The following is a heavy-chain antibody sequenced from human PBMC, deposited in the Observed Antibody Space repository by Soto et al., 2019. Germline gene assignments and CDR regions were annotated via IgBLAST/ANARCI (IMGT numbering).Heavy chain of an antibody. CDR1: GFTFSNYW. CDR2: INEDGSVI. D-gene: IGHD1-26*01. J-gene: IGHJ4*02. CDR3: VRDLIIVVTPGDDFDY. Sequence: EVQLVKSGGGLVQPGGSLRLSCAPSGFTFSNYWMHWVRQAPGKGLEWVSRINEDGSVISYADSVKGRFTISRDNGKNTLYLQMNSLRVEDTAVYYCVRDLIIVVTPGDDFDYWGQGTLVTVSS. V-gene: IGHV3-74*01.